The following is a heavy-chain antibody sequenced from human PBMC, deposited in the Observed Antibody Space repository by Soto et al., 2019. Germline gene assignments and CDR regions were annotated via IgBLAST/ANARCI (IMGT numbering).Heavy chain of an antibody. CDR3: ATNMVRARYYYGMDV. CDR1: GGSISSSSYY. Sequence: KASETLSLTCTVSGGSISSSSYYWGWIRQPPGKGLEWIGSINHSGSTNYNPSLKSRVTISVDTSKNQFSLKLSSVTAADTAVYYCATNMVRARYYYGMDVWGQGTTVTVSS. CDR2: INHSGST. V-gene: IGHV4-39*07. D-gene: IGHD3-10*01. J-gene: IGHJ6*02.